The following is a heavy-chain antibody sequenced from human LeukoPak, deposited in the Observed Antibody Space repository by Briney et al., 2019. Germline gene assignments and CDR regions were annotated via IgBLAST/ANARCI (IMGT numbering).Heavy chain of an antibody. Sequence: PGGSLRLSCAASGFTFNTYAMSWVRQAPGKGLEWVSGISGSGGSIYYADSVKGRFTISRDNSKNTLYLQMNSLRAEDTAVYYCAKESGITIFGVVIGGQGYYFDYWGQGTLVTVSS. D-gene: IGHD3-3*01. J-gene: IGHJ4*02. CDR3: AKESGITIFGVVIGGQGYYFDY. V-gene: IGHV3-23*01. CDR2: ISGSGGSI. CDR1: GFTFNTYA.